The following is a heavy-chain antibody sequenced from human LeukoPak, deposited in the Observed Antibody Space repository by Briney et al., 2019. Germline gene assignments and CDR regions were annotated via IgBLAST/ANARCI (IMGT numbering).Heavy chain of an antibody. J-gene: IGHJ6*03. CDR1: GFTFSSYG. D-gene: IGHD4-11*01. CDR3: ARGDSSNPGYYYYYYYMDV. V-gene: IGHV3-20*04. Sequence: GGSLRLSCAASGFTFSSYGMHWVRQAPGQGLEWVSGINWNGGSTGYADSVKGRFTISRDNAKNSVYLQMNSLRAEDTALYYCARGDSSNPGYYYYYYYMDVWGKGTTVTVSS. CDR2: INWNGGST.